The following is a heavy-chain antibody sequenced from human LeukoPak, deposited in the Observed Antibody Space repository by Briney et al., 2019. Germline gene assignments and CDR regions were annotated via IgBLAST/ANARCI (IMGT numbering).Heavy chain of an antibody. Sequence: GGSLRLSCAASGFTFSSYAVTWVRQAPGKGLEWVSGITGSGDTTFYANSVKGRFTISRDNSKNTLYLQMHSLRAEDTAVYYCVKDYSTIPAAANPLFDYWGQGALVTVSS. CDR1: GFTFSSYA. J-gene: IGHJ4*02. CDR2: ITGSGDTT. CDR3: VKDYSTIPAAANPLFDY. D-gene: IGHD6-13*01. V-gene: IGHV3-23*01.